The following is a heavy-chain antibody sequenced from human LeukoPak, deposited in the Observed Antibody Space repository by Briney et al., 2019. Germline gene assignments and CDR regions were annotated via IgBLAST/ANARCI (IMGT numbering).Heavy chain of an antibody. CDR2: IRYDGGNK. Sequence: GGSLRLSCAASGFTFSSYGMHWVRQAPGKGLEWVAFIRYDGGNKYYADSVKGRFTISRDNSKNTLYLQMNSLRAEGTAVYYCAKDATMVRGVADFIDYWGQGTLVTVSS. CDR1: GFTFSSYG. V-gene: IGHV3-30*02. D-gene: IGHD3-10*01. CDR3: AKDATMVRGVADFIDY. J-gene: IGHJ4*02.